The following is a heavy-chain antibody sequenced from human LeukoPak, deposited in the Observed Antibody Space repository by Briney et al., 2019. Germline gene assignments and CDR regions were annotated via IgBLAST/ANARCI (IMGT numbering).Heavy chain of an antibody. CDR2: INHSGGT. D-gene: IGHD3-10*01. J-gene: IGHJ5*02. Sequence: SETLSLTCAVYGGSFSGYYWSWIRQPPGKGLEWIGEINHSGGTDYNPSLKSRVTISVDTSKNQFSLKLSSVTAADTAVYYCARGMVRGVIRRYNWFDPWGQGTLVTVSS. CDR1: GGSFSGYY. CDR3: ARGMVRGVIRRYNWFDP. V-gene: IGHV4-34*01.